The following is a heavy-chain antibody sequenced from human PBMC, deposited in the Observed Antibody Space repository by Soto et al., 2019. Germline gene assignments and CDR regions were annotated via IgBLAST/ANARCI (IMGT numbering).Heavy chain of an antibody. Sequence: ASVKVSCKVSGYTLTELSMHWVRQAPGKGLEWMGGFDPEDGETIYAQKFQGRVTMTEDTSTDTAYMELSSLRSEDTAVYYCATPDYGGNSESGNFDYWGQGTLVTVSS. V-gene: IGHV1-24*01. CDR1: GYTLTELS. CDR2: FDPEDGET. J-gene: IGHJ4*02. CDR3: ATPDYGGNSESGNFDY. D-gene: IGHD4-17*01.